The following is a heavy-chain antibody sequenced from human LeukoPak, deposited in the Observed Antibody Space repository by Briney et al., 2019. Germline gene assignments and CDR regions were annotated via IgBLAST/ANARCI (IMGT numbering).Heavy chain of an antibody. CDR3: ARDKMSGGYCSSTSCYNAFDI. V-gene: IGHV1-18*01. CDR2: ISAYNGNT. Sequence: ASVKVSYKASGYTFTSYGISWVRQAPGQGREGMGWISAYNGNTNYAQKLQGRVTMTTDTSTSTAYMELRSLRSDDTAVYYCARDKMSGGYCSSTSCYNAFDIWGQGTMVTVSS. CDR1: GYTFTSYG. J-gene: IGHJ3*02. D-gene: IGHD2-2*02.